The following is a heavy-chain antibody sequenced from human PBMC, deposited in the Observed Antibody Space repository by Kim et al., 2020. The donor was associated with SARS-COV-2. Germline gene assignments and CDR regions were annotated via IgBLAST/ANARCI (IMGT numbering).Heavy chain of an antibody. D-gene: IGHD3-22*01. V-gene: IGHV4-34*01. CDR2: IYHAGIA. Sequence: SETLSLTCAVAGGSFSGYFWTWFRQPQGKGLEWIGEIYHAGIANYNPSLKSRVTISVDTSKNQISLKLTSVTAADTAMFYCARALNYYDSRGAFDVWSQGTMVTVSS. CDR3: ARALNYYDSRGAFDV. J-gene: IGHJ3*01. CDR1: GGSFSGYF.